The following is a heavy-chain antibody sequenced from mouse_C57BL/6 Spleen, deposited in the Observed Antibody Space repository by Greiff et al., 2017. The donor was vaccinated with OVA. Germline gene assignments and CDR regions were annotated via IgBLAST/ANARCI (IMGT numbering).Heavy chain of an antibody. Sequence: VQLQESGPELVKPGASVKISCKASGYAFSSSWMNWVKQRPGKGLEWIGRIYPGDGDTNYNGKFKGKATLTADKSSSTAYMQLSSLTSEDSAVYFCARYDYSWYFDVWGTGTTVTVSS. CDR2: IYPGDGDT. V-gene: IGHV1-82*01. J-gene: IGHJ1*03. D-gene: IGHD2-4*01. CDR3: ARYDYSWYFDV. CDR1: GYAFSSSW.